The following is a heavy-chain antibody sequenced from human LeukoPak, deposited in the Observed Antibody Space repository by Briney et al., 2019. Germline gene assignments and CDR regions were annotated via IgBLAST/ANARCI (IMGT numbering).Heavy chain of an antibody. V-gene: IGHV3-23*01. D-gene: IGHD3-16*01. J-gene: IGHJ6*02. CDR3: ARNQQLGGHSYYYYGMDV. CDR1: GFTSIAYA. Sequence: GGSLRLSCVGSGFTSIAYALTWARQAPGKGLEWVSGISGGGVTTYDADSVKGRFTISRDNSKNTLYLQMNSLRADDTAIYYCARNQQLGGHSYYYYGMDVWGQGTTVTVSS. CDR2: ISGGGVTT.